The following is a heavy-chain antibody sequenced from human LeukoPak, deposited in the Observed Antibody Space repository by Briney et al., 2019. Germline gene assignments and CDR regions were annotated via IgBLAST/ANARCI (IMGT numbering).Heavy chain of an antibody. D-gene: IGHD5-24*01. CDR1: GFTFSSYA. V-gene: IGHV3-30*04. CDR2: ISYDGSNK. Sequence: PGGSLRLSCAASGFTFSSYAMHWVRQAPGKGLEWVAVISYDGSNKYYADSVKGRFTISRDNSKNTLYLQMNSLRAEDTAVYYCARAGRWLQLSRYFDYWGQGTLVTVSS. CDR3: ARAGRWLQLSRYFDY. J-gene: IGHJ4*02.